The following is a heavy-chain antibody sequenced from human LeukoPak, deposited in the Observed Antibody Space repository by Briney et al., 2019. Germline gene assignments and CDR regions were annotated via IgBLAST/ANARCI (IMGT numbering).Heavy chain of an antibody. V-gene: IGHV3-11*04. J-gene: IGHJ6*03. Sequence: PGGSLRLSCAASGFTVSSNYMSWIRQAPGKGLEWVSYISSSGSTIYYADSVKGRFTISRDNAKNSLYLQMNSLRAEDTAVYYCARVQGGSYRRGSYYYYYMDVWGKGTTVTVSS. CDR2: ISSSGSTI. CDR3: ARVQGGSYRRGSYYYYYMDV. D-gene: IGHD1-26*01. CDR1: GFTVSSNY.